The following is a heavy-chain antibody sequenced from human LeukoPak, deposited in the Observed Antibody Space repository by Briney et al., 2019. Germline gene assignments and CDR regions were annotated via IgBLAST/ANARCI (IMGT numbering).Heavy chain of an antibody. CDR3: ASSLYSSGWSLNSGAFDI. CDR1: GFTFSSYA. J-gene: IGHJ3*02. V-gene: IGHV3-30*14. Sequence: GGSLRLSCTASGFTFSSYAMHWVRQAPGKGLEWVAVISCDGSNKYYAGSVKGRFTISRDNSKNTLYLQMNSLRAEDTAVYYCASSLYSSGWSLNSGAFDIWSQGTMVTVSS. CDR2: ISCDGSNK. D-gene: IGHD6-13*01.